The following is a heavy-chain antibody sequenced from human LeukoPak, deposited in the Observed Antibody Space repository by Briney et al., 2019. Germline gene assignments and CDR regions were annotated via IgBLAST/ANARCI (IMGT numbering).Heavy chain of an antibody. CDR2: IWYDGSNK. Sequence: GGSLRLSCAASGFTFSSYGMHWVRQAPGKGLEWVAVIWYDGSNKYYADSVKGRFTISRDNSKNTLYLQMNSLRAEDTAVYYCARDLFPSSGWYNYYYYYGMDVWGQGTTVTVCS. J-gene: IGHJ6*02. CDR1: GFTFSSYG. V-gene: IGHV3-33*01. CDR3: ARDLFPSSGWYNYYYYYGMDV. D-gene: IGHD6-19*01.